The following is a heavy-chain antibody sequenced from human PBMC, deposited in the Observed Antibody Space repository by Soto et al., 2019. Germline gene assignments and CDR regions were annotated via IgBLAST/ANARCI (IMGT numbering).Heavy chain of an antibody. CDR1: GFTFTSSA. J-gene: IGHJ4*02. CDR2: IVVGSGNT. V-gene: IGHV1-58*01. CDR3: AADQDHYYFDY. Sequence: SVKVSCKASGFTFTSSAVQWVRQARGQRREWIGWIVVGSGNTNYAQKFQERVTITRDMSTSTAYMELSSLRSEDTAVYYCAADQDHYYFDYWGQGTLVTVSS.